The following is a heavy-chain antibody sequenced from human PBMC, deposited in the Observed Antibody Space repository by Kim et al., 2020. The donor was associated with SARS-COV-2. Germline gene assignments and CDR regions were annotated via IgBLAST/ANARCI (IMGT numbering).Heavy chain of an antibody. Sequence: GGSLRLSCVASGFTFSRYSMNWVRQAPGKGLEWLSYISNTGTTSYNEDSVKGRFTISRDNAKNSVYLHMNSLRDDDTALYYCARDTLGTSVLWVGVRNYSMDVWGQGTTVTVSS. CDR1: GFTFSRYS. D-gene: IGHD3-10*01. J-gene: IGHJ6*02. V-gene: IGHV3-48*02. CDR3: ARDTLGTSVLWVGVRNYSMDV. CDR2: ISNTGTTS.